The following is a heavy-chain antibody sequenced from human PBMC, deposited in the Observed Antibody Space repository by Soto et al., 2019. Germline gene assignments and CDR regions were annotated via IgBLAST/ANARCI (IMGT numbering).Heavy chain of an antibody. J-gene: IGHJ4*02. V-gene: IGHV4-34*01. CDR2: INDSGST. CDR1: GCAFSLYY. Sequence: SETLSLSCAVDGCAFSLYYWSWLRQPPGKGLEWIGEINDSGSTNYNPSLKSRVTISIDTSKNQFYLKLRSVTAADTAVYFCARGFSHWCQGTLVT. CDR3: ARGFSH.